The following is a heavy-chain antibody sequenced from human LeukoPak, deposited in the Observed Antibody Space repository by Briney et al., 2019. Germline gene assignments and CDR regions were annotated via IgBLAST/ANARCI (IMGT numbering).Heavy chain of an antibody. D-gene: IGHD1-26*01. Sequence: SETLSLTCTVSGGSISSYYWSWIRQPAGKGLEWIGRIYTTGSANYNPSLKSRVTMSVDTSKNQFSLNLSSVTAADTAVYYCATSFGSYYGPFDYWGQGTLVTVSS. V-gene: IGHV4-4*07. J-gene: IGHJ4*02. CDR2: IYTTGSA. CDR3: ATSFGSYYGPFDY. CDR1: GGSISSYY.